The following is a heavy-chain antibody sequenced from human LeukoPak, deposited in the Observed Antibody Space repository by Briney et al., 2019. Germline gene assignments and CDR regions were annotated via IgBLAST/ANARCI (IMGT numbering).Heavy chain of an antibody. V-gene: IGHV3-74*01. CDR1: GRYW. Sequence: GGSLRLSCAASGRYWMHWVRQAPGKGLVWVSHINSDGSWTSYADSVKGRFTISKDNAKNTVYLQMSNLRVEDTAVYYCVSFYETYWGRGTLVTVSS. J-gene: IGHJ4*02. D-gene: IGHD2/OR15-2a*01. CDR2: INSDGSWT. CDR3: VSFYETY.